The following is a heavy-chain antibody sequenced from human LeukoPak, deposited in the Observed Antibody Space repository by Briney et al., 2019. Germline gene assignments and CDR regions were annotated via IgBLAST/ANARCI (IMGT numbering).Heavy chain of an antibody. D-gene: IGHD3-10*01. V-gene: IGHV5-51*01. J-gene: IGHJ4*02. Sequence: GESLKISCKGSGYSFTSYWIAWVRQMPGKGLEWMGIIYPGDSDTRYSPSFQGQVTISADKSISTAYLQWSSLKASDTAMYYCVRPTSYGSGRVDYWGQGTLVTVSS. CDR1: GYSFTSYW. CDR3: VRPTSYGSGRVDY. CDR2: IYPGDSDT.